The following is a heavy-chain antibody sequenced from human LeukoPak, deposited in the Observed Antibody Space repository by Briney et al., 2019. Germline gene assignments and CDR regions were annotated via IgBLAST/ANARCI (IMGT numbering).Heavy chain of an antibody. Sequence: PSETLSLTCTVSGGSISSSSYYWGWIRQPPGKGLEWIGSIYYSGSTYYNPSLKSRVTISVDTSKNQFSLKLSSVTAADTAVYYCASGIAAAGTSHYWGQGTLVTVSS. J-gene: IGHJ4*02. CDR1: GGSISSSSYY. CDR3: ASGIAAAGTSHY. V-gene: IGHV4-39*07. D-gene: IGHD6-13*01. CDR2: IYYSGST.